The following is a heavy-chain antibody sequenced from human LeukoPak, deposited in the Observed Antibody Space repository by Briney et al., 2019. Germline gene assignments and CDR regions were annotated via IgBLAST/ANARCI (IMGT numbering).Heavy chain of an antibody. J-gene: IGHJ6*03. D-gene: IGHD6-19*01. Sequence: PGGSLRLSCAASGFTFSTYAMTWVRQAPGKGLEWVSAITSSGGRPYYADSVKGRFTISRDDSKNTLYLQMSSLRAEDTAVYYCAKSGLVVAGDYYYLDVWGKGTTVTVSS. V-gene: IGHV3-23*01. CDR3: AKSGLVVAGDYYYLDV. CDR2: ITSSGGRP. CDR1: GFTFSTYA.